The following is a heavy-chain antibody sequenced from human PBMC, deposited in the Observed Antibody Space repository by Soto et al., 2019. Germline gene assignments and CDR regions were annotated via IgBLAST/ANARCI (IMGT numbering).Heavy chain of an antibody. CDR3: AKDSGRYFEAGLGNWFDP. V-gene: IGHV3-9*01. J-gene: IGHJ5*02. CDR2: ISWNSGSI. D-gene: IGHD3-9*01. Sequence: GGSLILSCAASGFTFDDYAMHWVRQAPGKGLEWVSGISWNSGSIGYADSVKGRFTISRDNAKNSLYLQMNSLRAEDTALYYCAKDSGRYFEAGLGNWFDPWGQGTLVTVSS. CDR1: GFTFDDYA.